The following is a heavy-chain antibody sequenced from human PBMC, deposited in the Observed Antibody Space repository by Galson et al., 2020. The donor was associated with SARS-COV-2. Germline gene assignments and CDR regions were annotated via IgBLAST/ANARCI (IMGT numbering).Heavy chain of an antibody. CDR1: GRSLSSYS. CDR2: LQNSGRT. D-gene: IGHD6-13*01. Sequence: SQTLSPTCTVSGRSLSSYSRIWIRQPPGKGLEWNGYLQNSGRTNSNPSLKSQLTISVDSSKNQFSLRLSSVTAADTAVYYCARASRSGWFAPFDYWGQGTLVTVSS. V-gene: IGHV4-59*13. CDR3: ARASRSGWFAPFDY. J-gene: IGHJ4*02.